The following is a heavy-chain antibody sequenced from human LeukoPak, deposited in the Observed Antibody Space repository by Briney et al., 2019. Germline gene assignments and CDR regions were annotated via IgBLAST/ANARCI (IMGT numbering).Heavy chain of an antibody. D-gene: IGHD3-22*01. CDR2: IYTSGST. V-gene: IGHV4-61*02. Sequence: SQTLSLTCTVSGGSISSGSYYWSWIRQPAGKGLEWIGRIYTSGSTNYNPSLKSRVTISVDTSKNQFSLKLSSVTAADTAVYYCARDPQYYYDSSDYAPYYYYYMDVWGKGTTVTVSS. CDR3: ARDPQYYYDSSDYAPYYYYYMDV. CDR1: GGSISSGSYY. J-gene: IGHJ6*03.